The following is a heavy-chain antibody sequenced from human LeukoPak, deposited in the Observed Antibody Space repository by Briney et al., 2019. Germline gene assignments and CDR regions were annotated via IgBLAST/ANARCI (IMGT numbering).Heavy chain of an antibody. CDR3: AKEGDYYGSGSYRDGFDI. CDR2: IRYDGINK. V-gene: IGHV3-30*02. CDR1: GFTFSTHG. D-gene: IGHD3-10*01. Sequence: GGSLRLSCAASGFTFSTHGMHWVRQAPGRGLEWVAFIRYDGINKYYADSVKGRFTISRDSFKNTLYLQMNSLRPEDTAVYYCAKEGDYYGSGSYRDGFDIWGQGTRATVSS. J-gene: IGHJ3*02.